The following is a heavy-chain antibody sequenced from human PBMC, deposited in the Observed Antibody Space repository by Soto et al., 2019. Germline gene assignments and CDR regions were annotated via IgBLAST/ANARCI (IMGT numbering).Heavy chain of an antibody. Sequence: SETLSLTCTVSGGSIRSGDYYWSWIRQPPGKGLEWIGNVFYIGTAYFYNPSLKSRVTISMDTSKNQFSLRLNSVTVADTAVYYCASSSLYGXDVWGQGTTVTVSS. CDR3: ASSSLYGXDV. D-gene: IGHD3-16*02. J-gene: IGHJ6*02. CDR1: GGSIRSGDYY. CDR2: VFYIGTA. V-gene: IGHV4-30-4*01.